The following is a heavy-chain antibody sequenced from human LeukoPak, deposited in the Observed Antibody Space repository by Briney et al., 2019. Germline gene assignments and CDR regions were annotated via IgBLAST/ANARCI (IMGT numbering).Heavy chain of an antibody. D-gene: IGHD3-3*02. Sequence: GGSLRLSCAASGFTVSSNYMSWVRQAPGKGLEWVSVIYSGGSTYYADSVKGRFTISRDNSKNTLYLQMSSLRAEDTAVYYCARDLLSTPDDYWGQGTLVTVSS. CDR2: IYSGGST. J-gene: IGHJ4*02. CDR1: GFTVSSNY. V-gene: IGHV3-66*01. CDR3: ARDLLSTPDDY.